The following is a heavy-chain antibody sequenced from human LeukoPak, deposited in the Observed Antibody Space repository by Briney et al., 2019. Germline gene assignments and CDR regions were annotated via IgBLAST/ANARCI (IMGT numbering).Heavy chain of an antibody. CDR3: ARPVAGNYFDY. CDR2: INPSGGST. J-gene: IGHJ4*02. Sequence: ASVKVSCKASGYTFTSYYMHWVRQAPGQGLEWMGIINPSGGSTSYAQKFQGRVTMTRDASTSTVYMELSSLRSEDTAVYYCARPVAGNYFDYWGQGTLVTVSS. V-gene: IGHV1-46*01. CDR1: GYTFTSYY. D-gene: IGHD6-19*01.